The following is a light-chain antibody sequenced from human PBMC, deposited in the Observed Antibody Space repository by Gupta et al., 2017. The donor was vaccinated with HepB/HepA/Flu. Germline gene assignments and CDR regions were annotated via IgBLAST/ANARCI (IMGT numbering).Light chain of an antibody. CDR3: HSDTSSSNSVV. J-gene: IGLJ2*01. CDR2: DVS. CDR1: SSDVGGYNY. Sequence: QSALPQPAAVSGSPGPSITSTCTGTSSDVGGYNYVSCYQPHPDKAPKLLIYDVSSRPSGVADRFSGSKSATTASVTTPGLQAEEEADYYCHSDTSSSNSVVFGGGTKLTVL. V-gene: IGLV2-14*03.